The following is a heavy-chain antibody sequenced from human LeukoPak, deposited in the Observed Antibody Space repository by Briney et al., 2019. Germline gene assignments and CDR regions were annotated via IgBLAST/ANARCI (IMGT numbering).Heavy chain of an antibody. J-gene: IGHJ5*02. D-gene: IGHD6-13*01. Sequence: GGSLRLSCAASGFTFSSYWMHWVRQAPGKGLVWVSRINSDGSSTRYADSVKGRFTISRDNAKNSLYLQMNSLRAEDTAVYYCARDSSSWSIWFDPWGQGTLVTVSS. V-gene: IGHV3-74*01. CDR2: INSDGSST. CDR1: GFTFSSYW. CDR3: ARDSSSWSIWFDP.